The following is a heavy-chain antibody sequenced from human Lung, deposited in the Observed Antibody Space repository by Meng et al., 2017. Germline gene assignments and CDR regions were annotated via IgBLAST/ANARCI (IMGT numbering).Heavy chain of an antibody. CDR3: AREQQWLVQDFDS. CDR2: INPNSGGA. J-gene: IGHJ4*02. Sequence: QVQLVQSGAEVKKPGAAVKVSWKTSGYTFIDYYMHWVRQAPGQGLEWMGRINPNSGGADYAQKFQGRVTMTRDKFISTAYMELTRLRSDDTAVYYCAREQQWLVQDFDSWGQGTLVTXSS. D-gene: IGHD6-19*01. V-gene: IGHV1-2*06. CDR1: GYTFIDYY.